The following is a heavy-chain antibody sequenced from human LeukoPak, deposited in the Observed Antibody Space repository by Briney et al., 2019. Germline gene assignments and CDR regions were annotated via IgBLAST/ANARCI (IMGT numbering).Heavy chain of an antibody. D-gene: IGHD4-17*01. CDR1: GGSISNSSYY. CDR2: IYYSGST. J-gene: IGHJ4*02. V-gene: IGHV4-39*01. CDR3: ARRRGDYNRPVYYFDY. Sequence: SETLSLTCTVSGGSISNSSYYWGWIRQPPGKGLEWIGSIYYSGSTYYNPSLKSRVTISVDTSKNQFSLKLSSVTAADTAVYYCARRRGDYNRPVYYFDYWGQGTLVTVSS.